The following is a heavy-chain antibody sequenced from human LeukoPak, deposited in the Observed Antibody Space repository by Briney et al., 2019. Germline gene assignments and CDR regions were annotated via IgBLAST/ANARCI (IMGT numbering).Heavy chain of an antibody. V-gene: IGHV3-48*03. J-gene: IGHJ4*02. CDR3: AKGGQQLVIDY. CDR1: GFTFCSYE. Sequence: PGGSLRLSCAASGFTFCSYEMNWVRQAPGKGLEWVSYISSSGSTIYYADSVKGRFTISRDNAKNSLYLQMNSLRAEDTAVYYCAKGGQQLVIDYWGQGTLVTVSS. D-gene: IGHD6-13*01. CDR2: ISSSGSTI.